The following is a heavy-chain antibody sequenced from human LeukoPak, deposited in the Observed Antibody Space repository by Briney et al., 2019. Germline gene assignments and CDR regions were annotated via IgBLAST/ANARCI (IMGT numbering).Heavy chain of an antibody. CDR1: GYSFTSYW. CDR2: IYPGDSDT. V-gene: IGHV5-51*01. J-gene: IGHJ5*02. CDR3: ARHPTYYYGSGSFNWFDP. Sequence: GESLKISRKGSGYSFTSYWIGWVRQMPGKGLEWMGIIYPGDSDTRYSPSFQGQVTISADKSISTAYLQWSSLKASDTAMYYCARHPTYYYGSGSFNWFDPWGQGTLVTVSS. D-gene: IGHD3-10*01.